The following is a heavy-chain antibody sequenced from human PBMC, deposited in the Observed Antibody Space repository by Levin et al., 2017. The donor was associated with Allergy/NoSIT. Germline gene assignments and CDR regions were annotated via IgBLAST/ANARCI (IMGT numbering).Heavy chain of an antibody. D-gene: IGHD5-12*01. J-gene: IGHJ4*02. CDR1: GFTFSNYV. V-gene: IGHV3-23*01. Sequence: PGGSLRLSCAASGFTFSNYVMTWVRQAPGKGLEWVSAISGSGERTYYADSVKGRFTISRDNSKDTLYLQMNSLRAEDTAVYYCAHEYSTYVGYFDYWGQGILVTVSS. CDR2: ISGSGERT. CDR3: AHEYSTYVGYFDY.